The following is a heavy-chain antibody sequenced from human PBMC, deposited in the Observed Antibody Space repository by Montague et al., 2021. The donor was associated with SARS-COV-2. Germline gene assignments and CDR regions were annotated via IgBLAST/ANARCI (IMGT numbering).Heavy chain of an antibody. CDR1: GLTVSENY. D-gene: IGHD3-16*01. CDR2: LFRGGKP. CDR3: ARGEGGVGGVLGPLLYHGMDV. J-gene: IGHJ6*02. Sequence: SLRLSCAAAGLTVSENYMSWVRQAPGKRLEWVSLLFRGGKPYYADSVKGRFTISRDGSNNILFLQMNSVRLEDTAVYFCARGEGGVGGVLGPLLYHGMDVWGQGTTVTVSS. V-gene: IGHV3-66*02.